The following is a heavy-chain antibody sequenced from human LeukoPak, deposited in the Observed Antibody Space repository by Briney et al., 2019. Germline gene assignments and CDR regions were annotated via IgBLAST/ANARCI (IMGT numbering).Heavy chain of an antibody. CDR1: GFTFSSYS. V-gene: IGHV3-21*01. CDR2: ISSSSSYI. CDR3: ARDPNSSSDAGAFDI. D-gene: IGHD6-6*01. Sequence: GGSLRLSCAASGFTFSSYSMNWVRQAPGKGLEWVSSISSSSSYIYYADSVRGRFTISRDNAKNSLYLQMNSLRAEDTAVYYCARDPNSSSDAGAFDIWGQGTMVTVSS. J-gene: IGHJ3*02.